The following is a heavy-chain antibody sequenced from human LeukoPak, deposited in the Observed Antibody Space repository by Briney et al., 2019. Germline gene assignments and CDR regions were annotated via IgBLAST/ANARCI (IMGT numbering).Heavy chain of an antibody. CDR2: ISGSGGST. CDR3: AKVARYCGGDCYSGDY. V-gene: IGHV3-23*01. CDR1: GFTFSSYA. Sequence: GGSLRLSCAASGFTFSSYAMSWVRQAPGKGLEWVSAISGSGGSTYYADSVKGRFTISRDNSKNTLYLQMNSLRAEDTAVYYCAKVARYCGGDCYSGDYWGRGTLVTVSS. J-gene: IGHJ4*02. D-gene: IGHD2-21*02.